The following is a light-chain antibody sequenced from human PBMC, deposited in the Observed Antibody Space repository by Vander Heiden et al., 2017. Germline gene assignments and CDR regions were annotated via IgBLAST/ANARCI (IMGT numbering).Light chain of an antibody. J-gene: IGKJ1*01. V-gene: IGKV1-5*03. CDR1: QSISSW. Sequence: DSQITQSPSTLSASVGDRVTITCRASQSISSWLAWYQQKPGKAPKLLIYKASSLESGVPSRFSGSGSGTEFTLTISSLQPDDFATYYCQQYNSYWTFGQGTKVEIK. CDR3: QQYNSYWT. CDR2: KAS.